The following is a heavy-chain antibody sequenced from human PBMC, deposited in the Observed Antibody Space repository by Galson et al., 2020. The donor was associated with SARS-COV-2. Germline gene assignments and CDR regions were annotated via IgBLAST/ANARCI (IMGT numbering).Heavy chain of an antibody. CDR2: ISSSSSTI. CDR3: ASPPLVVPAAKLPPVYWYFDL. CDR1: GFTFSSYS. J-gene: IGHJ2*01. D-gene: IGHD2-2*01. Sequence: GESLKISCAASGFTFSSYSMNWVRQAPGKGLEWVSYISSSSSTIYYTDSVKGRFTISRDNAKNSLYLQMNSLRAEDTAVYYCASPPLVVPAAKLPPVYWYFDLWGRGTLVTVSS. V-gene: IGHV3-48*01.